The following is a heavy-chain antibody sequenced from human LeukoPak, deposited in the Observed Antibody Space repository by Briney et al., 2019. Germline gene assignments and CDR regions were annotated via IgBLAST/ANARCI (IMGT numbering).Heavy chain of an antibody. Sequence: SETLSLTCGVAGGSITTANWWTWVRQPPGKGLEWIGEVHLDGRTNYNPSLESRLTISVDLSENHIPLRLTSVTAADTAVYYFAREGCFYRPLDYSGQGTLVTVSS. D-gene: IGHD3-3*01. V-gene: IGHV4-4*02. CDR2: VHLDGRT. CDR3: AREGCFYRPLDY. CDR1: GGSITTANW. J-gene: IGHJ4*02.